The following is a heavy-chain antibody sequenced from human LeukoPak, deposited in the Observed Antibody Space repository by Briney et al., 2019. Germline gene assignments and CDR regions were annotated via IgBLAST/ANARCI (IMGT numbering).Heavy chain of an antibody. CDR3: AREYSGSHNWFDP. J-gene: IGHJ5*02. CDR2: ISHSGGT. CDR1: AYSINNGYY. Sequence: SETLSLACTVSAYSINNGYYWGGIRQAPGKGLEWIGSISHSGGTHYNASLKSRVAISLDTSKNQFFLRLASVTAADTALYYCAREYSGSHNWFDPWGQGTLVTVSS. D-gene: IGHD1-26*01. V-gene: IGHV4-38-2*02.